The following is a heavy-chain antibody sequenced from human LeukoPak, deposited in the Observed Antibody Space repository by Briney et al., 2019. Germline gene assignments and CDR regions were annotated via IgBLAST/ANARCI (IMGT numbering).Heavy chain of an antibody. Sequence: PGGSLRLSCAASGFTFVAYAMHWVRQVRGKGLQWVSLIMKDGDKIYAYSVEGRFTISRDNSKNSLYLQMDSLRTEDSALYYCAKGNQWLIHYWGQGTLVTLSS. CDR1: GFTFVAYA. J-gene: IGHJ4*02. D-gene: IGHD6-19*01. CDR3: AKGNQWLIHY. CDR2: IMKDGDKI. V-gene: IGHV3-43*02.